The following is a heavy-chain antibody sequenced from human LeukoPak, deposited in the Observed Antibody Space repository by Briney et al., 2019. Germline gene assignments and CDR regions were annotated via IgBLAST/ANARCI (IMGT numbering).Heavy chain of an antibody. CDR1: GYTFTGYY. Sequence: ASVKVSCKASGYTFTGYYMHWVRQAPGQGLEWMGWINPNSGGTNYAQKFQGRVTMTRDTSISTAYMELSRLRPDDTAVYYCARDWNVLLWFGEFGWFDPWGQGTLVTVSS. CDR2: INPNSGGT. V-gene: IGHV1-2*02. D-gene: IGHD3-10*01. CDR3: ARDWNVLLWFGEFGWFDP. J-gene: IGHJ5*02.